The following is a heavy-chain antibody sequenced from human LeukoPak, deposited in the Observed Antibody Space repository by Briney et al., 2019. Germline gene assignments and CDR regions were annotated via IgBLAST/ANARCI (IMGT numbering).Heavy chain of an antibody. J-gene: IGHJ4*02. D-gene: IGHD2-2*01. V-gene: IGHV4-39*01. Sequence: SETLSLTCAVSGGSISSDSGGPSYWAWIRQPPGKELEWIGSIHYSGSTSYNPSLKSRVTLSVDTSNNQFSLKPTSVTAADTAVYYCASQIVVVPAAIDYWGQGTLVTVSS. CDR1: GGSISSDSGGPSY. CDR2: IHYSGST. CDR3: ASQIVVVPAAIDY.